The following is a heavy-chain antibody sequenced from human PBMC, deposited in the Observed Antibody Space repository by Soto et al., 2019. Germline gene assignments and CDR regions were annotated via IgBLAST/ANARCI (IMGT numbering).Heavy chain of an antibody. CDR1: GFTFSSYG. CDR3: ARGINVVGVRYYYGVDV. CDR2: IWHDGSNK. D-gene: IGHD1-26*01. Sequence: GGSLRLSCAASGFTFSSYGMHWVRQAPGKGLEWVAVIWHDGSNKYYADSLKGRFTISRDNSKNTLYLQMNSLTAEDTAVYYCARGINVVGVRYYYGVDVWGQGTTVTVSS. J-gene: IGHJ6*02. V-gene: IGHV3-33*01.